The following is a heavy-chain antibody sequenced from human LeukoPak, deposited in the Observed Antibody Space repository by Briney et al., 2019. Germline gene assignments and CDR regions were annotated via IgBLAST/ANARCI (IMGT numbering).Heavy chain of an antibody. CDR2: IYYSGST. CDR1: GGSISSYY. D-gene: IGHD2-2*01. V-gene: IGHV4-59*01. J-gene: IGHJ4*02. Sequence: SETLSLTCTVSGGSISSYYWSWIRQPPGKGLEWIGYIYYSGSTNYNPSLKSRVTISVDTSKNQFSLKLSSVTAADTAVYYCARDPAYCSSTRCYARGYFDYWGQGTLVTVSS. CDR3: ARDPAYCSSTRCYARGYFDY.